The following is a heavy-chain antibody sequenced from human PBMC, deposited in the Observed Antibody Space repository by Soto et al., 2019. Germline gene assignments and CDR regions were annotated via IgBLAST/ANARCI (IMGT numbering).Heavy chain of an antibody. Sequence: GGSLRLSCAASGFSFSSYAMSWVRQAPGKGLEWVSTISSNSAYIYYTDALRGRFTISRDNAKNSLHLQMNSLRAEDTAVYYCTRDASRDSSARGWFDPWGPGTLVTVSS. V-gene: IGHV3-21*01. CDR3: TRDASRDSSARGWFDP. J-gene: IGHJ5*02. CDR1: GFSFSSYA. D-gene: IGHD6-13*01. CDR2: ISSNSAYI.